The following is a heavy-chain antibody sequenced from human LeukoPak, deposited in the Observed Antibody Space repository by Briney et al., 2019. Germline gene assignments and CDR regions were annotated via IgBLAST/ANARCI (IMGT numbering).Heavy chain of an antibody. D-gene: IGHD4-11*01. CDR2: ICYSGST. CDR3: ARDRGVTTWFDP. J-gene: IGHJ5*02. V-gene: IGHV4-59*01. CDR1: GGSISSYY. Sequence: PSETLSLTCTVSGGSISSYYWSWIRQPPGKGLEWIGYICYSGSTNYNPSLKSQVTISVDTSKNQFSLKLSSVTAANTAVYYCARDRGVTTWFDPWGQGTLVTVSS.